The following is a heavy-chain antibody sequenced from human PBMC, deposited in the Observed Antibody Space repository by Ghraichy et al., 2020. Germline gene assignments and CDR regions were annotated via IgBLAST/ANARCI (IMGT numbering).Heavy chain of an antibody. Sequence: SETLSLTCAVSGASISSYGFYWSWIRHVPGKGLVCIRYMYESGTNHYHPYQKSRVTISGDTSKNQFSLTLTSVTAADTAWYYWARDNGRGFYQDHNLDYWCPGTLLA. CDR2: MYESGTN. V-gene: IGHV4-31*11. CDR1: GASISSYGFY. J-gene: IGHJ4*02. CDR3: ARDNGRGFYQDHNLDY. D-gene: IGHD2-8*01.